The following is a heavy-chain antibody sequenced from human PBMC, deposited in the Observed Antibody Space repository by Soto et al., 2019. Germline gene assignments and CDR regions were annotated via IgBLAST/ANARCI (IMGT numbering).Heavy chain of an antibody. CDR3: ATAWELPRSDAFDI. J-gene: IGHJ3*02. Sequence: ASVKVSCKVSGYTLTELSMHWVRQAPGKGLEWMGGFDPEDGETIYAQKFQGRVTMTEDTSTDTAYMELSSLRSEDTAVYYCATAWELPRSDAFDIWGQGTMVPSPQ. CDR2: FDPEDGET. V-gene: IGHV1-24*01. D-gene: IGHD1-26*01. CDR1: GYTLTELS.